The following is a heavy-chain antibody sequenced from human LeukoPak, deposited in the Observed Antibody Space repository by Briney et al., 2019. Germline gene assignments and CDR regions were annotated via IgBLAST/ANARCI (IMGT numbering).Heavy chain of an antibody. CDR1: GYTLTELS. V-gene: IGHV1-24*01. J-gene: IGHJ6*02. CDR3: ATDLGDSSGFPYYYYGMDV. CDR2: FDPEDGET. D-gene: IGHD3-22*01. Sequence: ASVKVSCKVSGYTLTELSMHWVRQAPGKGLEWMGGFDPEDGETIYAQKFQGRVTMTEDTSTDTAYMELSSLRSEDTAVYYCATDLGDSSGFPYYYYGMDVWGQGTTVTVSS.